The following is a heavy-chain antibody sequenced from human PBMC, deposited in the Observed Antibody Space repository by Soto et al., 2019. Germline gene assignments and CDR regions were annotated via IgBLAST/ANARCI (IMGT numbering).Heavy chain of an antibody. CDR1: GFTLRSSA. CDR2: LSSGGGNT. J-gene: IGHJ4*02. CDR3: VKDRVLPSVTQ. V-gene: IGHV3-23*01. Sequence: EVQLLEAGGGLVQPGGSLRLSCAASGFTLRSSAMSWVRQAPGKGLEWVSALSSGGGNTFYADSVKGRFTISRDNSNNTLYLHMNSLRAEDTAVYYCVKDRVLPSVTQWCQGALVTVSS. D-gene: IGHD2-2*01.